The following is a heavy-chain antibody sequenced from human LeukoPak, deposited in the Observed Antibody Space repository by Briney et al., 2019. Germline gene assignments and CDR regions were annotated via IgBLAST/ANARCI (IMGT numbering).Heavy chain of an antibody. CDR1: GFTFSAYG. CDR2: ISYDGNTK. Sequence: GGSLRLSCAASGFTFSAYGMHWVRQAPGKGLDWLAVISYDGNTKYYADSVKGRFNISRDNSKDAMYLQMNSLRAEDTAVYYCAKRVDYGSSWYYFDYWGQGTLVTVSS. J-gene: IGHJ4*02. D-gene: IGHD6-13*01. V-gene: IGHV3-30*18. CDR3: AKRVDYGSSWYYFDY.